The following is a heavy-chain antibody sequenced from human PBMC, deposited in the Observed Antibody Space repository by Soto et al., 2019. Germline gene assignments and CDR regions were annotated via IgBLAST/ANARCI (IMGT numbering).Heavy chain of an antibody. D-gene: IGHD3-3*01. CDR3: ASLEPIYGY. V-gene: IGHV1-69*06. CDR2: IIPIFGTA. Sequence: SVKVSCKASGGTFSSYAISWVRQAPGQGLEWMGGIIPIFGTAKYAQKFQGRVTITADKSTSTAYMELRSLRSEHTAVYCCASLEPIYGYWAQGTLVT. CDR1: GGTFSSYA. J-gene: IGHJ4*01.